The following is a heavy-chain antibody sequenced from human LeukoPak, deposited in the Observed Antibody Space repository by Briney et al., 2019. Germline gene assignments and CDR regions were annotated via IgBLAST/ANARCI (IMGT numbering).Heavy chain of an antibody. J-gene: IGHJ5*02. CDR1: GFTFSSYG. V-gene: IGHV3-30*02. CDR3: ARGCSGGSYYESKFDP. CDR2: IRYDGSNK. D-gene: IGHD2-15*01. Sequence: PGGSLRLSCAASGFTFSSYGMHWVRQAPGKGLEWVAFIRYDGSNKYYADSVKGRFTISRDNSKNTLYLQMKSLRTEDTAVYYCARGCSGGSYYESKFDPWGQGTLVTVSS.